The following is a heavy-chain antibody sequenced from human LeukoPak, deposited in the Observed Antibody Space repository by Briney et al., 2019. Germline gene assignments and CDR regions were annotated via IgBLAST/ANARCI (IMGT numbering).Heavy chain of an antibody. CDR3: ARGSYSSPAPLDY. Sequence: SVKVSCKASGYTFTSYGISWVRQAPGQGLEWMGGIIPIFGTANYAQKFQGRVTITTDESTSTAYMELSSLRSEDTAVYYCARGSYSSPAPLDYWGQGTLVTVSS. V-gene: IGHV1-69*05. CDR1: GYTFTSYG. D-gene: IGHD6-13*01. J-gene: IGHJ4*02. CDR2: IIPIFGTA.